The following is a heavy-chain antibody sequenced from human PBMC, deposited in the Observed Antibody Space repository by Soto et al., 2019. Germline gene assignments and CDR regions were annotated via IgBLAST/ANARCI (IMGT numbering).Heavy chain of an antibody. CDR3: AKDRARIQLWLALAY. CDR1: GFTFSSYG. Sequence: QVQLVESGGGVVQPGRSLRLSCAASGFTFSSYGMHWVRQAPGKGLEWVAVISYDGSNKYYADSVKGRFTISRDNSKNPLYLQMNSLRAEDTAVYYCAKDRARIQLWLALAYWGQGTLVTVSS. CDR2: ISYDGSNK. J-gene: IGHJ4*02. D-gene: IGHD5-18*01. V-gene: IGHV3-30*18.